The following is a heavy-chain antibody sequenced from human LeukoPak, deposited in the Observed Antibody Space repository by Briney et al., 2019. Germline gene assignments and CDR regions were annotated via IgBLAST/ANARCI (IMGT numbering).Heavy chain of an antibody. CDR1: GYTFTSYG. V-gene: IGHV1-69*13. CDR3: ARDRAIPKADVFDI. CDR2: IIPMLGTG. J-gene: IGHJ3*02. Sequence: AASVKVSCKASGYTFTSYGISWVRQAPGQGLEWMGGIIPMLGTGNYAQKFQGRVSITADEPRSTVYMEMSSLKSEDSAVYYCARDRAIPKADVFDIWGQGTMITVSS.